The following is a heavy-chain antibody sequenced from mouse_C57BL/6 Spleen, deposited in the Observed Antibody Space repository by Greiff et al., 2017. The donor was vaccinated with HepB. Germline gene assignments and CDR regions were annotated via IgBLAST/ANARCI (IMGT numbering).Heavy chain of an antibody. CDR1: GFTFSDYG. CDR3: ARLTGTGYFDY. Sequence: EVMLVESGGGLVKPGGSLKLSCAASGFTFSDYGMHWVRQAPEKGLEWVAYISSGSSTIYYADTVKGRFTISRDTAKNTLFLQMTSLRSEDTAMYYCARLTGTGYFDYWGQGTTLTVSS. CDR2: ISSGSSTI. V-gene: IGHV5-17*01. D-gene: IGHD4-1*01. J-gene: IGHJ2*01.